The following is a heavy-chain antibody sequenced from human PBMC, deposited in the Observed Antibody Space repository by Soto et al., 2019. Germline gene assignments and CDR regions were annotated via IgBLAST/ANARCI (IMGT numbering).Heavy chain of an antibody. Sequence: PSETLSLTCTVSGGSVSSGSYCWSWIRQPPRKGLEWIGYIYYIGTTNYNPSLKSRVTISVDTSKNQFSLKLSSVAAADTAVYYCARALYGDYEELDYWGQGTLVTVSS. D-gene: IGHD5-12*01. CDR2: IYYIGTT. V-gene: IGHV4-61*01. CDR1: GGSVSSGSYC. J-gene: IGHJ4*02. CDR3: ARALYGDYEELDY.